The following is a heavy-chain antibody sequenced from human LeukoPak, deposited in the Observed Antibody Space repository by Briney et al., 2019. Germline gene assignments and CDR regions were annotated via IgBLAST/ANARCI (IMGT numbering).Heavy chain of an antibody. CDR2: INPNSGGT. CDR3: ARAMRYYGSGSYNWFDP. D-gene: IGHD3-10*01. V-gene: IGHV1-2*04. J-gene: IGHJ5*02. CDR1: GYTFTGYY. Sequence: GASVTVSCKASGYTFTGYYMHWVRQAPGQGLEWMGWINPNSGGTNYAQKFQGWVTMTRDTSISTAYMELSRLRSDDTAVYYCARAMRYYGSGSYNWFDPWGQGTPVTVSS.